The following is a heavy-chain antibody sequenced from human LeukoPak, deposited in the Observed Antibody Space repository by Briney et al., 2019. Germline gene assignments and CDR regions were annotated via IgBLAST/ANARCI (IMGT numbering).Heavy chain of an antibody. V-gene: IGHV4-59*01. Sequence: SEPLSLTCTVSGRSISGYYYNWLRQPPGKGLEWLGYIYYSGSTNYNPSLKSRVTISLDTSKNQFSLKLSSVTTADTAVYYCARSVVTLYWYFDLWGRGTLVTVSS. CDR1: GRSISGYY. CDR3: ARSVVTLYWYFDL. D-gene: IGHD4-23*01. CDR2: IYYSGST. J-gene: IGHJ2*01.